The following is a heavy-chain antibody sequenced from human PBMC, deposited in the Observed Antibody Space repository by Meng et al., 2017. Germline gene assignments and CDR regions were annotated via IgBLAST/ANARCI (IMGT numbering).Heavy chain of an antibody. J-gene: IGHJ3*02. CDR3: ATEGGYQDAFDI. D-gene: IGHD6-13*01. Sequence: GESLKISCAASGFTFSSYGMHWVRQAPGKGLEWVAVIWYDGSNKYYADSVKGRLTISRDNSKNTLYLQMNSLRAEDTAVYYCATEGGYQDAFDIWGQGTMVTVSS. CDR2: IWYDGSNK. CDR1: GFTFSSYG. V-gene: IGHV3-33*01.